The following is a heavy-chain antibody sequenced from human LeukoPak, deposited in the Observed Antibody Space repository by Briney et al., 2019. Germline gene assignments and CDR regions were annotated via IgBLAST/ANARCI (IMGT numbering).Heavy chain of an antibody. CDR2: ISGSGDST. D-gene: IGHD6-13*01. V-gene: IGHV3-23*01. J-gene: IGHJ4*02. CDR3: ARDDEAAAGLYYFDY. Sequence: GGSLRLSCAASGFTFSSYAMSWVRQAPGKGLEWVSAISGSGDSTYYGDSVKGRFTISRDNSKNTLYLQMNSLRAEDTAVYYCARDDEAAAGLYYFDYWGQGTLVTVSS. CDR1: GFTFSSYA.